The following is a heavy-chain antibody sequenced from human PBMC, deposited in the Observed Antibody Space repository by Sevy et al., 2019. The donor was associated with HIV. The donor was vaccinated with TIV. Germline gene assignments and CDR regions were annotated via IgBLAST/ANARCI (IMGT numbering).Heavy chain of an antibody. CDR3: ARDGSGSYYKFDYYFDY. CDR1: GFTLSSYN. Sequence: GGSLRLSCAASGFTLSSYNMNWVRQAPGKGLEWVSSISSSSSYIYYAVSVKGRFTISRDNAKNSLYLQMNSLRAEDTAVYYCARDGSGSYYKFDYYFDYWGQGTLVTVSS. J-gene: IGHJ4*02. D-gene: IGHD3-10*01. V-gene: IGHV3-21*01. CDR2: ISSSSSYI.